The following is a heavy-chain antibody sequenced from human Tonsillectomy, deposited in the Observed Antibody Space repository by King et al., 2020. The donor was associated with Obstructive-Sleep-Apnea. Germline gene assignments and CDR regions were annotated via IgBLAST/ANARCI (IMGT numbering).Heavy chain of an antibody. V-gene: IGHV6-1*01. CDR2: TYYRSKWYN. CDR1: GDRVSSNSAA. Sequence: LQLQESGPGLVKPSQTLSLTCAISGDRVSSNSAAWNWIRQSPSRGLEWLGRTYYRSKWYNDYAVSVKSRITINPDTSKNQFSLQLNSVTPEDTAVYYCARDHCSGGSCYSEGVFAPWGQGTLVTVSS. CDR3: ARDHCSGGSCYSEGVFAP. J-gene: IGHJ5*02. D-gene: IGHD2-15*01.